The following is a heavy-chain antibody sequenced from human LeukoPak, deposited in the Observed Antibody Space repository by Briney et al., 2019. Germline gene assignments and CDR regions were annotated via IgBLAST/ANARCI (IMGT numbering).Heavy chain of an antibody. D-gene: IGHD3-3*01. Sequence: SVKVSCKASGGTFSSYAISWVRQAPGQGLEWMGGIIPIFGTANYAQKFQGRVTITTDESTSTAYMELSSLRSEDTAVYYCAGRKRITIFGVVISAFDIWGQGTMVTVSS. CDR2: IIPIFGTA. CDR1: GGTFSSYA. CDR3: AGRKRITIFGVVISAFDI. J-gene: IGHJ3*02. V-gene: IGHV1-69*05.